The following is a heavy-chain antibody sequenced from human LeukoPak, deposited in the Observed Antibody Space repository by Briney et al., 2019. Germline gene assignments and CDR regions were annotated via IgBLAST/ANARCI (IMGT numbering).Heavy chain of an antibody. CDR2: INPYSGDT. V-gene: IGHV1-2*02. CDR3: ARTNGGYEYN. Sequence: ASVKVSCKASGYTFTSYAMHWVRQAPGQRLEWMRWINPYSGDTTYAQKFQGRLTLTRDTSISTAYMEVSRLKSDDTAVYYCARTNGGYEYNWGQGTRVIVSS. J-gene: IGHJ4*02. CDR1: GYTFTSYA. D-gene: IGHD5-12*01.